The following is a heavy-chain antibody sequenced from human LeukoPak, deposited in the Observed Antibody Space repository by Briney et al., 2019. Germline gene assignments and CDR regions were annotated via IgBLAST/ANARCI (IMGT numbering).Heavy chain of an antibody. V-gene: IGHV4-59*08. CDR3: ARHRWGGSGFDI. J-gene: IGHJ3*02. CDR1: GGSISSYY. Sequence: SETLSLTCTVSGGSISSYYWSWIRQPPGKGLEWIGYIYYSGSTNYNPSLKSRVTISVDTSRNQFSLKLSSVTAADTAVYYCARHRWGGSGFDIWGQGTMVTVSS. CDR2: IYYSGST. D-gene: IGHD1-26*01.